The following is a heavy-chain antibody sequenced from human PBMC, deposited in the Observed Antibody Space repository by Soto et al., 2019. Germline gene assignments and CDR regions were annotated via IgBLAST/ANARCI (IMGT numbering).Heavy chain of an antibody. V-gene: IGHV3-30*04. D-gene: IGHD1-26*01. J-gene: IGHJ4*02. CDR3: GDGSYFAY. CDR2: ILHDGSNK. CDR1: GFTFSSYA. Sequence: LRLSCAASGFTFSSYAMRWVRQAPGKGLEWVAVILHDGSNKYYAESVKGRFTISRDNSKNTLYLQMNSLRPEDTAVYYCGDGSYFAYWGQGTLVTVSS.